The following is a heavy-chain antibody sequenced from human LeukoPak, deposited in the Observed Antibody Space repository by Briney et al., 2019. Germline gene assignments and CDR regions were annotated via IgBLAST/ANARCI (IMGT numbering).Heavy chain of an antibody. D-gene: IGHD2-2*01. Sequence: SGGSLRLSCAASGFTFSSYSMNWVRQAPGKGLEWVSSISSSSSYIYYADSVKGRFTISRDNAKNSLYLQMNSLRAEDTAVYYCARDGIVVAPAAIGYYYYGMDVWGQGTTVTVSS. CDR3: ARDGIVVAPAAIGYYYYGMDV. CDR2: ISSSSSYI. CDR1: GFTFSSYS. J-gene: IGHJ6*02. V-gene: IGHV3-21*01.